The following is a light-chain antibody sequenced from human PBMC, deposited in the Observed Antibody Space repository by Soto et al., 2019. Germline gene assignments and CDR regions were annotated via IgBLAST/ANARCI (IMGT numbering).Light chain of an antibody. CDR1: SSNIGSKT. V-gene: IGLV1-44*01. J-gene: IGLJ1*01. CDR3: SSWDASLNGYV. Sequence: QSVLTQPPSASGTPGQRVTISCSGSSSNIGSKTVNWYQQLPGTVPKLLIYNSYQRPSGVPDRFSASKSGTSASLAISGLQSEDEAEYYCSSWDASLNGYVFGTGTKVTVL. CDR2: NSY.